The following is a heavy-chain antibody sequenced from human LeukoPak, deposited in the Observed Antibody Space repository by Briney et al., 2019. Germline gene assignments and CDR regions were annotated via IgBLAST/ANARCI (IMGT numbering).Heavy chain of an antibody. D-gene: IGHD1-26*01. V-gene: IGHV1-2*02. CDR2: INPNSGGT. J-gene: IGHJ3*02. CDR1: GYTFTGYY. CDR3: ARVVYTVVGATWRSPYDAFDI. Sequence: ASVKVSCKASGYTFTGYYMHWVRQAPGQGLEWMGWINPNSGGTNYAQKFQGRVTMTRDTSISTAYMELSRLRSDNTAVYYCARVVYTVVGATWRSPYDAFDIWGQGTMVTVSS.